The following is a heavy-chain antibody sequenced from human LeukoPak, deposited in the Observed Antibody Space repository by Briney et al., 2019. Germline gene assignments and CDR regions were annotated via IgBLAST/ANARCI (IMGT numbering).Heavy chain of an antibody. CDR2: IYNSVNI. J-gene: IGHJ5*02. V-gene: IGHV4-59*08. D-gene: IGHD1-26*01. Sequence: SETLSLTCTVSGGSISNYYWSWIRQPPGKGLEWIGYIYNSVNINYNPSLKSRVTISVDTSKNHFSLKLSSATAADTAVYYCARYSWSGATPGSWFDPWGQGTLVTVSS. CDR1: GGSISNYY. CDR3: ARYSWSGATPGSWFDP.